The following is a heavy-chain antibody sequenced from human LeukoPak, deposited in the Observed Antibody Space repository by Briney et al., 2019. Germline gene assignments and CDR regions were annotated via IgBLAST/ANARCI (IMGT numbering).Heavy chain of an antibody. Sequence: ASVKVSCKASGYTFTSYGISWVRQAPGQGLEWMGWISAYNGNTNYAQKLQGRVTMTTDTSTSTAYMELRSLRSDDTAVYYCARGLISQQLVPFGYWGQGTLVTVST. CDR2: ISAYNGNT. CDR3: ARGLISQQLVPFGY. D-gene: IGHD6-13*01. V-gene: IGHV1-18*01. CDR1: GYTFTSYG. J-gene: IGHJ4*02.